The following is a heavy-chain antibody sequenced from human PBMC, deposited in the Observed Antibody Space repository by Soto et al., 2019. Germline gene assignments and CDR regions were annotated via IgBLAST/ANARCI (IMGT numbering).Heavy chain of an antibody. CDR1: GYTFTGYY. CDR3: AREGVRGMDV. J-gene: IGHJ6*02. Sequence: ASVKVSCKPSGYTFTGYYIHWVRQAPGQRLEWMGMINASDGNTRYAQKFQGRVTMTRNTSISTAYMELSSLRSEDTAVYYCAREGVRGMDVWGQGTTVTVSS. V-gene: IGHV1-46*01. CDR2: INASDGNT. D-gene: IGHD3-16*01.